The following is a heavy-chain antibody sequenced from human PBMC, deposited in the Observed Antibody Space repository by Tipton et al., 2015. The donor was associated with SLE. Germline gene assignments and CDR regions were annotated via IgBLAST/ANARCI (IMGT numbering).Heavy chain of an antibody. CDR2: ISSSSSTI. CDR3: ARDHYASRMAFDI. CDR1: GFTFRDYY. D-gene: IGHD3-16*01. Sequence: SLRLSCAASGFTFRDYYMSWIRQAPGKGLEWVSYISSSSSTIYYADSVKGRFTISRDNAKNSLYLQMNSLRAEDTAVYYCARDHYASRMAFDIWGQGTTVTVSS. V-gene: IGHV3-11*04. J-gene: IGHJ3*02.